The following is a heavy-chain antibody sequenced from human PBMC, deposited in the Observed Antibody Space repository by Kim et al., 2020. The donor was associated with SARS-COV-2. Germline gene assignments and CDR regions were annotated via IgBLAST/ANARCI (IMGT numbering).Heavy chain of an antibody. CDR3: ARSHGVY. Sequence: SETLSLTCSVSGGSVTSGRYNYNWIWIRQPPGRGLEWIGYIKSSGTTNYSPSLKSRVTISLDISKNQFSLRLTSVTAADTAVYYCARSHGVYWGQGSLVTVSS. CDR1: GGSVTSGRYN. CDR2: IKSSGTT. J-gene: IGHJ4*02. V-gene: IGHV4-61*01. D-gene: IGHD3-10*01.